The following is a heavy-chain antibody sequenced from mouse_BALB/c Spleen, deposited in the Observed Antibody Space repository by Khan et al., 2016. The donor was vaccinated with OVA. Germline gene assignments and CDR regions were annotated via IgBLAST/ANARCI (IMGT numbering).Heavy chain of an antibody. J-gene: IGHJ4*01. CDR3: ARMRIYDGYYGSAIDY. V-gene: IGHV5-17*02. CDR2: ISSGSSTI. Sequence: EVELVESGGGLVQPGGSRKLSCAASGFTFSSFGMHWVRQAPEKGLEWVAYISSGSSTIYYADTVKGRFTISRDNPKNTLLMQMASLRSEDTAMYYCARMRIYDGYYGSAIDYWGQGTSVTVSS. CDR1: GFTFSSFG. D-gene: IGHD2-3*01.